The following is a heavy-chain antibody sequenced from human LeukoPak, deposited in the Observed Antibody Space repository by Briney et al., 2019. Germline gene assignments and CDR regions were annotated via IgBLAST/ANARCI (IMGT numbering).Heavy chain of an antibody. CDR2: ISYDGSNK. CDR1: GFTFSSYA. J-gene: IGHJ3*02. D-gene: IGHD4-11*01. CDR3: ARARPHDYRAFDI. Sequence: GSLRLSCAASGFTFSSYAMHWVRQAPGKGLEWVAVISYDGSNKYYADSVKGRFTISRDNSKNTLYLQMNSLRAEDTAVYYCARARPHDYRAFDIWGQGAMVTVSS. V-gene: IGHV3-30*04.